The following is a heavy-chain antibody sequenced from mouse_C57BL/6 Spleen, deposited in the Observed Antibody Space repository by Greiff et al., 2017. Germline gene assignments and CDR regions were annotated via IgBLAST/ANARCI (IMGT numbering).Heavy chain of an antibody. CDR1: GFNIKADY. CDR2: FDPENGDT. CDR3: TTLHDFDY. Sequence: EVQLKESGAELVRPGASVKLSCTASGFNIKADYMHWVKQRPEQGLEWIGSFDPENGDTEYDAKFQGKATITADTSSNTACLQLTSLTSDDTSVYYCTTLHDFDYWGQGTTLTVSS. J-gene: IGHJ2*01. D-gene: IGHD2-12*01. V-gene: IGHV14-4*01.